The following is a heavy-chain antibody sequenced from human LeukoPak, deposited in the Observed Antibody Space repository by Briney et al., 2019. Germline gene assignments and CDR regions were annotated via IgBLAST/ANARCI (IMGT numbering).Heavy chain of an antibody. J-gene: IGHJ4*02. V-gene: IGHV3-30*02. Sequence: PGGSLRLSCAASGFPFNSYGMHWVRQAPGKGLEWVAFIRFDGTNKYYADSVKGRFTISRDNSKVTVYLQMNSLRAEDTAVYYCARGPPLIAFFDYWGQGTLVTVSS. CDR3: ARGPPLIAFFDY. D-gene: IGHD2-8*01. CDR1: GFPFNSYG. CDR2: IRFDGTNK.